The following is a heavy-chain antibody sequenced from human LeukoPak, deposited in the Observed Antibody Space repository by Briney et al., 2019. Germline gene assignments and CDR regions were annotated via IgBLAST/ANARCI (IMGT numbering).Heavy chain of an antibody. J-gene: IGHJ5*02. CDR2: IKQDGSEK. CDR1: GFTFSSYW. Sequence: GALRLSCAASGFTFSSYWMSWVRQAPGKGLEWVANIKQDGSEKYYVDSVKGRFTISRDNAKNTLYLQMNSLRAEDTAVYYCAKDEYYYGSGIPNWFDPWGQGTLVTVSS. V-gene: IGHV3-7*01. D-gene: IGHD3-10*01. CDR3: AKDEYYYGSGIPNWFDP.